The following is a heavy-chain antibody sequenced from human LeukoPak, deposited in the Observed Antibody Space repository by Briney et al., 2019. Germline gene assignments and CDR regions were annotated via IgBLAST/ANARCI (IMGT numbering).Heavy chain of an antibody. D-gene: IGHD1-1*01. V-gene: IGHV1-18*01. CDR1: GYTFTSYG. J-gene: IGHJ6*03. Sequence: ASVKVSCKASGYTFTSYGISWVRQAPGQGLEWMGWISAYNGNTNYAQKLQGRVTMTTDTSTSTAYMELRSVRSDDTAVYYCARSTGTTYYYYYYMDVWGKGTTVTVSS. CDR3: ARSTGTTYYYYYYMDV. CDR2: ISAYNGNT.